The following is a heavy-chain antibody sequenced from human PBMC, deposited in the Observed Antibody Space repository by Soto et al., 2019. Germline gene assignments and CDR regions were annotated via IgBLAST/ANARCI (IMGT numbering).Heavy chain of an antibody. Sequence: QVQLVQSGAEVKKPGSSVKVSCKASGGTFSSYTISWVRQAPGQGLEWMGRIIPILGIANYAQKFQGRVTITADKSTSTAYMELSSLRSEDTAVYYCARDSIAAAGTGHNWFDPWGQGTLVTVSS. V-gene: IGHV1-69*08. D-gene: IGHD6-13*01. CDR1: GGTFSSYT. CDR3: ARDSIAAAGTGHNWFDP. CDR2: IIPILGIA. J-gene: IGHJ5*02.